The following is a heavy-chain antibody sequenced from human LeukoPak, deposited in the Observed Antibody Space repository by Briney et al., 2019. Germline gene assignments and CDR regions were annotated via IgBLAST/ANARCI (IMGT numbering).Heavy chain of an antibody. D-gene: IGHD5-12*01. CDR1: GYTFTSYG. J-gene: IGHJ4*02. CDR3: ARGGYSGYDYWEAVFFYYFDY. V-gene: IGHV1-18*01. CDR2: ISAYNGNT. Sequence: ASVKVSCKASGYTFTSYGISWVRQAPGQGLEWMGWISAYNGNTNYAQKLQGRVTMTTDTSTSTAYMELRSLRSDDTAVYYCARGGYSGYDYWEAVFFYYFDYWGQGTLVTVSS.